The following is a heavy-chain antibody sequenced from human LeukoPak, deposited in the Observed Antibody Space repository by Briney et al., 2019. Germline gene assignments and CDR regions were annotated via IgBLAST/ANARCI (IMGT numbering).Heavy chain of an antibody. D-gene: IGHD2-8*01. V-gene: IGHV1-8*03. Sequence: ASVKVSCKASGYTFTSYDINWVRQATGQGLEWMGWMNPNSGNTGYAQKFQGRVTITRNTSISTAYMELSSLRSEDTAVYYCAREGPYCTNGVCYTGSGGWFDPWGQGTLVTVSS. CDR3: AREGPYCTNGVCYTGSGGWFDP. CDR2: MNPNSGNT. J-gene: IGHJ5*02. CDR1: GYTFTSYD.